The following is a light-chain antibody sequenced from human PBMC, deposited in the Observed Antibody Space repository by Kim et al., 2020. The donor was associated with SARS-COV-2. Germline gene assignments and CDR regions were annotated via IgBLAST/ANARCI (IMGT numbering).Light chain of an antibody. Sequence: QSVLTQPPSVSGAPGQRVTISCTGSSSNIGAGYVVHWYQQLPGTAPKLLMSGNSNRPSGVPDRFSGSKSGTSASLAITGLQAEDEADYYCQSYDRSLSGWVFGGGTKLTVL. V-gene: IGLV1-40*01. CDR3: QSYDRSLSGWV. J-gene: IGLJ3*02. CDR1: SSNIGAGYV. CDR2: GNS.